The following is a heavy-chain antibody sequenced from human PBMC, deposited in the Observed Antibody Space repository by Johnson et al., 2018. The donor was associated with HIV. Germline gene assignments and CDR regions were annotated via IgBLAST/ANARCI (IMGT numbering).Heavy chain of an antibody. J-gene: IGHJ3*02. V-gene: IGHV3-23*04. CDR1: GFTFTSFA. CDR3: AKALRIFGSGVKEAFDI. D-gene: IGHD3-10*01. Sequence: EVQLVESGGGVVQPGTSLRLSCAASGFTFTSFAMHWVRQAPGKGLEWVSSISGSGGSTFYADSVKGRFTISRDNSKNTLYLQMNSLRAEDTAVYYCAKALRIFGSGVKEAFDIWGQGTMVTVSS. CDR2: ISGSGGST.